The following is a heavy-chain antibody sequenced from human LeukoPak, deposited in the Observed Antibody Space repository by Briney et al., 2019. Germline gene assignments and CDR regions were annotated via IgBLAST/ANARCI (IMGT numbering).Heavy chain of an antibody. V-gene: IGHV1-18*01. CDR1: GYTFTSYG. CDR2: ISALNGDT. Sequence: ASVKVSCKASGYTFTSYGITWVRQAPGQGLEWMGWISALNGDTNYAQTLQGRVTLTTDTSTSTVYMELRSLRYDDTAVYYCARGGPPGGSGAYSDHWGQGTLVTVSS. CDR3: ARGGPPGGSGAYSDH. D-gene: IGHD2-15*01. J-gene: IGHJ4*02.